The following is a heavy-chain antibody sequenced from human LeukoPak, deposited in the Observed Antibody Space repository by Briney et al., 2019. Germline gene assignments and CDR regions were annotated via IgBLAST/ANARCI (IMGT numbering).Heavy chain of an antibody. CDR1: GFTFDDYT. V-gene: IGHV3-43*01. Sequence: GGSLRLSCAAPGFTFDDYTMHWVRQAPGRGLEGVSLISWDGGSTYYADSVKGRFTISRDSSKNSLYLQMNSLRTEDTALYYCAKGLGGSGYYYYGMDVWGQGTTVTVSS. CDR2: ISWDGGST. CDR3: AKGLGGSGYYYYGMDV. J-gene: IGHJ6*02. D-gene: IGHD3-10*01.